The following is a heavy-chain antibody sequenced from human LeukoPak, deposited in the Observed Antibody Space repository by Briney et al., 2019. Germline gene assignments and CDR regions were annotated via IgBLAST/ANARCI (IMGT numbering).Heavy chain of an antibody. J-gene: IGHJ6*02. CDR3: AGGSGSGYYYYYYGMDV. CDR1: GFTFSSYW. V-gene: IGHV4-39*07. CDR2: IYYSGST. D-gene: IGHD3-10*01. Sequence: GSLRLSCAASGFTFSSYWMSWIRQPPGKGLEWIGSIYYSGSTYYNPSLKSRVTISVDTSKNQFSLKLSSVTAADTAVYYCAGGSGSGYYYYYYGMDVWGQGTTVTVSS.